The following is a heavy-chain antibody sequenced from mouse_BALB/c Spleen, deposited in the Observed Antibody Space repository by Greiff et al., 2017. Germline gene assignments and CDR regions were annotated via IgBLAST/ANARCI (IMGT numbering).Heavy chain of an antibody. J-gene: IGHJ2*01. CDR2: INPSTGYT. D-gene: IGHD2-14*01. Sequence: VQLQQSGAELAKPGASVKMSCKASGYTFTSYWMHWVKQRPGQGLEWIGYINPSTGYTEYNQKFKDKATLTADKSSSTAYMQLSSLTSEDSAVYYCARGVRQGYYIDYWGQGTTLTVSS. CDR1: GYTFTSYW. V-gene: IGHV1-7*01. CDR3: ARGVRQGYYIDY.